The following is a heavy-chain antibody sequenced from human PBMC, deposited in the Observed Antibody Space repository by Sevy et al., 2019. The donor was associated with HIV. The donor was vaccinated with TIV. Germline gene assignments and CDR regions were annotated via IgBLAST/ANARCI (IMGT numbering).Heavy chain of an antibody. CDR3: TAGVGTSDCDY. CDR2: IKSKTDGGTR. CDR1: GISFTNAW. J-gene: IGHJ4*02. V-gene: IGHV3-15*01. Sequence: GESLKISCATSGISFTNAWMSWVRQAPGKGLEWVGRIKSKTDGGTRDFAEPVKGRLAISRDDAKSTFYLQMDSLKTEDTGVYYCTAGVGTSDCDYWGQGILVTVSS. D-gene: IGHD1-26*01.